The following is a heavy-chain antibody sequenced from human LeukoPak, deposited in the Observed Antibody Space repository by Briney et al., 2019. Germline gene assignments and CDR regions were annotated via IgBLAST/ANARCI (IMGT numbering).Heavy chain of an antibody. CDR2: IYYSGTT. J-gene: IGHJ4*02. D-gene: IGHD2-2*01. V-gene: IGHV4-28*01. CDR1: GYSISSANF. CDR3: ARLTSSHLPDF. Sequence: SDTLSLTCAVSGYSISSANFWGWLRHPPGKVLWWIAYIYYSGTTYYNPSLKSRVTLSVDKSTNRFSLRLNSVTAADTAVYYCARLTSSHLPDFWGQGILVTVSS.